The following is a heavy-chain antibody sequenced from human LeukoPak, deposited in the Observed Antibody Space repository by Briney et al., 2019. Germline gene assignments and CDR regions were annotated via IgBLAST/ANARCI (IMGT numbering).Heavy chain of an antibody. Sequence: GRSLRLSCAASGFTFSSYAMRWVRQAPGKGLEWVAVISYDGSNKYYADSVKGRFTISRDNSKNTLYLQMNSLRAEDTAVYYCARPMVYASSPFDYWGQGTLVTVSS. D-gene: IGHD2-8*01. CDR1: GFTFSSYA. CDR2: ISYDGSNK. J-gene: IGHJ4*02. CDR3: ARPMVYASSPFDY. V-gene: IGHV3-30-3*01.